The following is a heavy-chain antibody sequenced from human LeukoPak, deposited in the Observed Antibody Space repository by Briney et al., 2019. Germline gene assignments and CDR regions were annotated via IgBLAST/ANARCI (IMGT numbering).Heavy chain of an antibody. Sequence: GGSLRLSCAVSGFTFSTKSMNWVRQAPGKGLEWVSYITADSGTTYYADSVKGRFTISRDNAKNSLYLQMNSLRAEDTAVYYCARGGYCSGGTCYKWNAFDIWGQGTMVTVSS. CDR3: ARGGYCSGGTCYKWNAFDI. CDR2: ITADSGTT. V-gene: IGHV3-48*04. CDR1: GFTFSTKS. D-gene: IGHD2-15*01. J-gene: IGHJ3*02.